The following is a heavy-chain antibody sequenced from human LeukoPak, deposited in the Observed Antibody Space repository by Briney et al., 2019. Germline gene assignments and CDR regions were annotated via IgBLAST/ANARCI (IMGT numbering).Heavy chain of an antibody. Sequence: GGSLRLSCAASGFTFSSYGMHWVRQAPGKGLEWVAFIRYDGSNKYYADSVKGRFTISRDNAKNSLYLQMNSLRAEDTAVYYCASLGRERWLQFDYWGQGTLVTVSS. J-gene: IGHJ4*02. D-gene: IGHD5-24*01. CDR3: ASLGRERWLQFDY. CDR2: IRYDGSNK. V-gene: IGHV3-30*02. CDR1: GFTFSSYG.